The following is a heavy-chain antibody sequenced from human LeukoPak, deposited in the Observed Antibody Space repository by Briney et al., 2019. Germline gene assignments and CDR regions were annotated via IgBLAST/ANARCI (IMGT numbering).Heavy chain of an antibody. CDR2: IYYSGRT. CDR1: GGSITSDH. D-gene: IGHD2/OR15-2a*01. CDR3: ARKNDFEI. V-gene: IGHV4-59*01. J-gene: IGHJ3*02. Sequence: PSETLSLTCTVSGGSITSDHWNWIRQPPGEGLEWIGCIYYSGRTYYNPSLKSRVTISVDMSKNQFSLRLTSVTAADTAVYYCARKNDFEIWGQGTLVTVSS.